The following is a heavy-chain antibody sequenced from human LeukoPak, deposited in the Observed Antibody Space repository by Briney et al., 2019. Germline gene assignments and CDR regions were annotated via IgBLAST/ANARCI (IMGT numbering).Heavy chain of an antibody. D-gene: IGHD3-10*01. J-gene: IGHJ4*02. CDR3: ARSQYYYGSGSSPVDY. Sequence: PGGSLRLSCAASGFTFSSSAMTWVRQAPGKGLEWVAVISYDGSNKYYADSVKGRFTISRDNSKNTLYLQMNSLRAEDTAVYYCARSQYYYGSGSSPVDYWGQGTLVTVSS. V-gene: IGHV3-30-3*01. CDR2: ISYDGSNK. CDR1: GFTFSSSA.